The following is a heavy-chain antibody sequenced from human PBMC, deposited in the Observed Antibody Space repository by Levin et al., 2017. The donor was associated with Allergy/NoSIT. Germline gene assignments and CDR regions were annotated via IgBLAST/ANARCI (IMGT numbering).Heavy chain of an antibody. CDR3: ARSIGSGNYFDY. CDR2: ISYSGST. CDR1: GXSLSSXY. V-gene: IGHV4-59*01. J-gene: IGHJ4*02. Sequence: LSETLSLTCTVSGXSLSSXYWXXXXXXXXKGLEWIGYISYSGSTNYKPSLKSRVTISRDTSKNQFSLKLRSVTAADTAVYYCARSIGSGNYFDYWGQGTLVTVSS. D-gene: IGHD3-10*01.